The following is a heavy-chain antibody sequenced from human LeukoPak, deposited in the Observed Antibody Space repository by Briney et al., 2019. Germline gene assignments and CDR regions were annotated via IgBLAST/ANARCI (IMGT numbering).Heavy chain of an antibody. CDR1: GFTISSYA. J-gene: IGHJ5*02. D-gene: IGHD5-18*01. V-gene: IGHV3-30-3*01. Sequence: PGRSLRLSCAASGFTISSYAMHWVRQAPGKGLEWVAVISYDGSNKYYADSVKGRFTISRDNSKNTLYLQMNSLRAEDTAVYYCARDSYSYGYNWFDPWGLGTLVTVSS. CDR3: ARDSYSYGYNWFDP. CDR2: ISYDGSNK.